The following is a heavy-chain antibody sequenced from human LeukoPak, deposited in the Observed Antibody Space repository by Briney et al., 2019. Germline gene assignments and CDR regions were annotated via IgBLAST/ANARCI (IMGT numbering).Heavy chain of an antibody. CDR3: VRGSGRGKDS. CDR1: GYTFASHD. Sequence: GASVKVSCKASGYTFASHDIHWVRQATGQGLEWVGWMNIDSGNTGYAEKFQGRVTMTRNTSTTTANMELSSLTSEDTAVYYCVRGSGRGKDSWGQGTLATVSS. D-gene: IGHD1-1*01. V-gene: IGHV1-8*01. CDR2: MNIDSGNT. J-gene: IGHJ4*02.